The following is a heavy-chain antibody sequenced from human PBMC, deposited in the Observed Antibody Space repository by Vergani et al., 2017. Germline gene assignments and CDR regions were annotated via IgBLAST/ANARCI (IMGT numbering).Heavy chain of an antibody. J-gene: IGHJ4*02. CDR2: ISGSGGST. V-gene: IGHV3-23*01. CDR3: AKDYPYCSGGSCYSGYFDY. D-gene: IGHD2-15*01. Sequence: EVQLLESGGGLVQPGGSLRLSCAASGFTFSSYAMSWVRQAPGKGLEWVSAISGSGGSTYYADSVKGRFTISRDNSKNSLYLQMNSLRTEDTALYYCAKDYPYCSGGSCYSGYFDYWGQGTLVTVSS. CDR1: GFTFSSYA.